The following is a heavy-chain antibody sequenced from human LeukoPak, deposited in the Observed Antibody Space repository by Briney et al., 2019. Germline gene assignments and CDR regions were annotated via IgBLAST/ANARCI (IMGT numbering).Heavy chain of an antibody. Sequence: SETLSLTCTVSGGSISGYYWSWIRQPPGKGLEWIGYIYDSGSTNYNPSLKSRVTISVDTSKNQFTLKLSSVTAADMAVYYCARVGGTNYYYYGMDVWGQGTTVTVSS. J-gene: IGHJ6*02. CDR2: IYDSGST. CDR3: ARVGGTNYYYYGMDV. D-gene: IGHD3-10*01. V-gene: IGHV4-59*01. CDR1: GGSISGYY.